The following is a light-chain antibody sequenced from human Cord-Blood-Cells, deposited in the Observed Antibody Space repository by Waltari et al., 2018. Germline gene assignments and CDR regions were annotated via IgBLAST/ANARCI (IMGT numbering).Light chain of an antibody. V-gene: IGLV2-14*01. CDR2: DVS. Sequence: QSALTQPASVSGSPGQSIPISCTGTSSDVGGYNYVSCYQQHPGKAPKLMIYDVSNRPSGVSNRFSGSKSGNTASLTISGLQAEDEADYYCSSYTSSSTLVVFGRGTKLTVL. CDR3: SSYTSSSTLVV. CDR1: SSDVGGYNY. J-gene: IGLJ2*01.